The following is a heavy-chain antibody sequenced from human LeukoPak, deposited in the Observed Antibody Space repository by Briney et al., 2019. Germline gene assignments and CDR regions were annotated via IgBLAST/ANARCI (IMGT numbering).Heavy chain of an antibody. J-gene: IGHJ4*02. Sequence: ESGPTLVKPTQTLTPTCSSSGFSLSTTPMAVGRIRQPPGKALEWLALLYWDDAKLYSPSLKSRLAITKDTSKNRVVLTMTNMDPVDTATYYCAHRQNPWGYYDSSGVFDYWGQGTLVTVSS. CDR3: AHRQNPWGYYDSSGVFDY. CDR1: GFSLSTTPMA. D-gene: IGHD3-22*01. CDR2: LYWDDAK. V-gene: IGHV2-5*02.